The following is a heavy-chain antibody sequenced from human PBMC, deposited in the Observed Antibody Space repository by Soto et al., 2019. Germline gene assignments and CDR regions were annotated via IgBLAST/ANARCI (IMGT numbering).Heavy chain of an antibody. V-gene: IGHV3-30*18. CDR2: ISYDGSNK. D-gene: IGHD6-19*01. CDR1: GFTFSSYG. CDR3: AKDRFRIAVAAPFDY. Sequence: QVPLVESGGGVVQPGRSLRLSCAASGFTFSSYGMHWVRQAPGKGLEGVAVISYDGSNKYYADSVKGRFTISRDNSKNTLYLQMNSLRAEDTAVYYCAKDRFRIAVAAPFDYWGQGTLVTVSS. J-gene: IGHJ4*02.